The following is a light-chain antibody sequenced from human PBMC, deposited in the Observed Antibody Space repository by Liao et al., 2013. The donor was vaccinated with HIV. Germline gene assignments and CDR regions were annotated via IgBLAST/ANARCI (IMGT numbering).Light chain of an antibody. CDR2: QDS. V-gene: IGLV3-1*01. CDR3: QVWDSSTSFV. Sequence: SYELTQPPSVSVSPGQTATITCSGDKVGDKYVAWYQRKPGQSPQAVIYQDSRRPSGIPERFSGSNSGNTATLTISGTQAMDEADYFCQVWDSSTSFVFGSGTKVTVL. CDR1: KVGDKY. J-gene: IGLJ1*01.